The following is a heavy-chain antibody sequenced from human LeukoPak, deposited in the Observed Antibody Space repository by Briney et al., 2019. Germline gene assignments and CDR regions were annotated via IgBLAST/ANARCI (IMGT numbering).Heavy chain of an antibody. CDR2: IYSGGKV. Sequence: PGGSLRLSRAASGFTVSSTYMSWVRQTPGKGLEWVSVIYSGGKVYYIDSVKGRFTISRDTSKNTLYLQMNSLRAEDTAVYYCAKFQYSSSSVSFDYWGQGTLVTVSS. V-gene: IGHV3-53*01. CDR1: GFTVSSTY. CDR3: AKFQYSSSSVSFDY. D-gene: IGHD6-6*01. J-gene: IGHJ4*02.